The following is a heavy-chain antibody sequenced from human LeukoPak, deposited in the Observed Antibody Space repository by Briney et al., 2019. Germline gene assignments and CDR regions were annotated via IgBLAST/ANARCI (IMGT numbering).Heavy chain of an antibody. V-gene: IGHV4-38-2*02. J-gene: IGHJ4*02. Sequence: SETLSLTCTVSGYSISSGYYWGWIRQPPGKGLEWIGSIYHSGSTYYNPSLKSRVTISVDTSKNQFSLKLSSVTAADTAVYYCARVKSQTYYDILTGEYYFDYWGQGTLVTVSS. CDR2: IYHSGST. CDR3: ARVKSQTYYDILTGEYYFDY. D-gene: IGHD3-9*01. CDR1: GYSISSGYY.